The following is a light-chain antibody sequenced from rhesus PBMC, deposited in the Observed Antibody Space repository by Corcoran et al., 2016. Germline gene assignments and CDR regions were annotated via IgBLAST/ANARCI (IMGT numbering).Light chain of an antibody. CDR1: SSDVCAYNY. J-gene: IGLJ6*01. V-gene: IGLV2S7*01. CDR2: EVS. CDR3: CSYTTSDTCV. Sequence: QSAPTQPPSVSGSPGQSVTISCTGTSSDVCAYNYVSWYQQHPDKAPTLMISEVSKRPSGVSDRFSGSKSGNTASLTISGLQAEDESDYYCCSYTTSDTCVFGSGTKLTVL.